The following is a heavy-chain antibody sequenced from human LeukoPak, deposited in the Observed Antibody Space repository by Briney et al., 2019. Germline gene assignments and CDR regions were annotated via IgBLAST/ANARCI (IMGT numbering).Heavy chain of an antibody. V-gene: IGHV4-34*01. CDR2: INHSGST. CDR3: ATGAGGVTTVVDYYYGMDV. Sequence: SETLSLTCAVYGGSFSGYYWSWIRQPPGKGLEWIGEINHSGSTNYNPSLKSRVTISVDTSKNQFSLRLSSVTAADTAVYFCATGAGGVTTVVDYYYGMDVWGQGTTVTVSS. CDR1: GGSFSGYY. J-gene: IGHJ6*02. D-gene: IGHD3-16*01.